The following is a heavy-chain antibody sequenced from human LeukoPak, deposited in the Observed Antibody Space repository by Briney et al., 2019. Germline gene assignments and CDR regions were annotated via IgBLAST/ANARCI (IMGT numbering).Heavy chain of an antibody. J-gene: IGHJ4*02. CDR3: ASSSTWYYFDY. V-gene: IGHV3-66*01. Sequence: TGGSLRISCAASGFTVSSSYMSWVRQAPGRGLEWVSVIYSGGSTYYADSVKGRFITSRDNSKNTLYLQMNSLRDEDTAVYYCASSSTWYYFDYWGQGTLVTVSS. CDR2: IYSGGST. CDR1: GFTVSSSY. D-gene: IGHD6-19*01.